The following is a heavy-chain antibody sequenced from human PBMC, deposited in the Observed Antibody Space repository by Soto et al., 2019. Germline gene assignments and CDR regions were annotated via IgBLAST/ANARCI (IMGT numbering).Heavy chain of an antibody. J-gene: IGHJ4*01. CDR2: IFHSGST. CDR3: ARGRASYLYYFDY. D-gene: IGHD3-10*01. Sequence: PSETLSLTCAVYGGSITTYGYSWSWIRHSPGKGLEWIGYIFHSGSTYYNPSLERRVTLSIDTSKNQFSLNVTSVAAADTAVYYCARGRASYLYYFDYWGRGALVTVSS. CDR1: GGSITTYGYS. V-gene: IGHV4-30-2*06.